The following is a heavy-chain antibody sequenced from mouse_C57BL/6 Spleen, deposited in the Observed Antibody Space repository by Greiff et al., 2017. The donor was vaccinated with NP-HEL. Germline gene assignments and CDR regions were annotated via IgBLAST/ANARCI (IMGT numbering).Heavy chain of an antibody. CDR2: ILPGSGST. V-gene: IGHV1-9*01. J-gene: IGHJ3*01. CDR1: GYTFTSYW. CDR3: ARCLLLRYAWFAY. D-gene: IGHD1-1*01. Sequence: QVQLKQSGTVLARPGASVKMSCKTSGYTFTSYWMHWVKQRPGHGLEWIGEILPGSGSTNYNEKFKGKATFTADTSSNTAYMQLSSLTTEDSAIYYCARCLLLRYAWFAYWGQGTLVTVSA.